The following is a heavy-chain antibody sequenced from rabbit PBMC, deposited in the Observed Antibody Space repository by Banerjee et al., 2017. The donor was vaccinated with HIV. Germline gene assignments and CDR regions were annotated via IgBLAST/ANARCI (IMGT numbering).Heavy chain of an antibody. CDR3: ARDVDSYVPFNL. D-gene: IGHD6-1*01. V-gene: IGHV1S45*01. CDR2: INTSSGNT. J-gene: IGHJ4*01. Sequence: QEQLEESGGGLVQPEGSLTLTCTASGFSFSNKYVMCWVRQAPGKGLEWIACINTSSGNTVYASWAKGRFTISKTSSTTVTLQLTSLTAADTATYFCARDVDSYVPFNLWGQGTLVTVS. CDR1: GFSFSNKYV.